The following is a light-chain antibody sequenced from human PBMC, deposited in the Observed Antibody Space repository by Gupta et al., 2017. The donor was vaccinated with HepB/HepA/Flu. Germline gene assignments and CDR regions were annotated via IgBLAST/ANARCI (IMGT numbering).Light chain of an antibody. CDR2: GAS. V-gene: IGKV3-20*01. Sequence: DIVLTKSPGTLSLSPGDRATLSCRASQSVSSSYLAWYQQNPGQAPRLLIYGASSRTTGIPDRCSCSGSGTDFTRISRLEPYDFAIYYCQHSYTSPTFGQGTKVDIK. CDR1: QSVSSSY. CDR3: QHSYTSPT. J-gene: IGKJ1*01.